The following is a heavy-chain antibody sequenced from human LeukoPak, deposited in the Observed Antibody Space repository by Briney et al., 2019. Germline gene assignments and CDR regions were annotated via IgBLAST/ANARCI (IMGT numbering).Heavy chain of an antibody. J-gene: IGHJ6*01. V-gene: IGHV1-69*04. CDR3: ESDVIVSHHYGMDV. CDR1: GGTFSSYA. CDR2: TIPILVIA. D-gene: IGHD3-16*02. Sequence: PVKFSCKVSGGTFSSYATSWVRQCPGQGLEGMGRTIPILVIANYAQTFQGRVKINADQSTSTAYMELRRLRYEETAVYYCESDVIVSHHYGMDVWGQGTTVSVSS.